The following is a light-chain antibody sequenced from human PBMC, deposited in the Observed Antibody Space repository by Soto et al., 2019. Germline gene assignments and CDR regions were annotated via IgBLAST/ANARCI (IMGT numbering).Light chain of an antibody. CDR1: SSDVGGYNY. V-gene: IGLV2-14*01. Sequence: QSVLTQPASVSGSPGQSITISCTGTSSDVGGYNYVSWYQQHPGKAPKLMIYEVSNRPSGVSNRFSGSKSGNTASLTISGLQDEEEADCYCSSYKSRSTQVFGTGTKVTV. J-gene: IGLJ1*01. CDR2: EVS. CDR3: SSYKSRSTQV.